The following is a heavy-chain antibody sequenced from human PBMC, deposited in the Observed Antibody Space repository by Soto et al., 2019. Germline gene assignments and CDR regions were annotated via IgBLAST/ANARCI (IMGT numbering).Heavy chain of an antibody. CDR2: IYYSGST. CDR1: GGSISSYY. J-gene: IGHJ4*02. CDR3: ARSAGLLFDY. D-gene: IGHD6-19*01. Sequence: PSETLSLTCTVSGGSISSYYWSWIRQPPGKGLEWIGYIYYSGSTNYNPSLKSRVTISVDTSKNQFSLKLSSVTAADTAVYYCARSAGLLFDYWGQGTLVTVSS. V-gene: IGHV4-59*01.